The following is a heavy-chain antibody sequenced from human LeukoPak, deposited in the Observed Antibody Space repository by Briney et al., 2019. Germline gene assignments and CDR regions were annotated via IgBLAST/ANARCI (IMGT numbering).Heavy chain of an antibody. CDR3: ARGGELDIVVVVAAFDY. J-gene: IGHJ4*02. CDR2: IKQDGSEK. CDR1: GFTFSSYW. V-gene: IGHV3-7*01. Sequence: PGGSLRLSCAASGFTFSSYWMSWVRQAPGKGLEWVANIKQDGSEKYYVDSVKGRFTISRDNAKNSLYLQMNSLRAEDTAVYYCARGGELDIVVVVAAFDYWGQGTLVTVSS. D-gene: IGHD2-15*01.